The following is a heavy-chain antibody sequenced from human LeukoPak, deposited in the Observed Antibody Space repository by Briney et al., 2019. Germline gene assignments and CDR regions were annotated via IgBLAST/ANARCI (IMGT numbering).Heavy chain of an antibody. Sequence: ASVKVSCKVSGYTLTELSMHWVRQAPGKGLEWMGGFDPEDGETIYAQKFQGRVTMTEDTSTDTAYMELSSLRSEDTAVYYCATVSYDSSGYAFDYWGQGTLSPSPQ. V-gene: IGHV1-24*01. CDR3: ATVSYDSSGYAFDY. CDR2: FDPEDGET. D-gene: IGHD3-22*01. J-gene: IGHJ4*02. CDR1: GYTLTELS.